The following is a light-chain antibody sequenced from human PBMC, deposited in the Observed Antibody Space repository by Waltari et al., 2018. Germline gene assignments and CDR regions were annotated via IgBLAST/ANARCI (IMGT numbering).Light chain of an antibody. V-gene: IGLV2-8*01. CDR3: TSYAGDNSLAPDWV. CDR1: TSTLASNN. CDR2: EVN. Sequence: APTQPPPAFGSPGQSVAITCTATTSTLASNNISAWYPQHPGKAPKLMIFEVNKRPSGVPDRFSGSKSGNTASLTVSGLQTEDEADYFCTSYAGDNSLAPDWVFGGGTTLTVL. J-gene: IGLJ3*02.